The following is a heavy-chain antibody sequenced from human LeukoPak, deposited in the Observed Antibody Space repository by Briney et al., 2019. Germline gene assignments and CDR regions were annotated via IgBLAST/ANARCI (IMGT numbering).Heavy chain of an antibody. CDR1: GGTFSSYA. Sequence: SVKVSCKASGGTFSSYAISWVRQAPGQGLEWMGRIIPILGIANYAQKFQGRVTITADKSTSTAYMELSSLRSEDTAVYYCAETSSWGAFDIWGQGTMVTVSS. D-gene: IGHD6-13*01. V-gene: IGHV1-69*04. J-gene: IGHJ3*02. CDR2: IIPILGIA. CDR3: AETSSWGAFDI.